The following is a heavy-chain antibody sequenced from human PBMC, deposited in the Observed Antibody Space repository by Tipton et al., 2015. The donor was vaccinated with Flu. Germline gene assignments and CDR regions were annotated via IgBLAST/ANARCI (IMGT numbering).Heavy chain of an antibody. CDR1: GGSISSSSYY. J-gene: IGHJ6*02. D-gene: IGHD5-12*01. Sequence: TLSLTCTVSGGSISSSSYYWGWIRQPPGKGLEWIGSIYYSGSTYYNPSLKSRVTISVDTSKNQFSLKLSSVTAADTAVYYCAREGYIGIVATWRGYYGMDVWGQGTTVPVSS. CDR3: AREGYIGIVATWRGYYGMDV. CDR2: IYYSGST. V-gene: IGHV4-39*02.